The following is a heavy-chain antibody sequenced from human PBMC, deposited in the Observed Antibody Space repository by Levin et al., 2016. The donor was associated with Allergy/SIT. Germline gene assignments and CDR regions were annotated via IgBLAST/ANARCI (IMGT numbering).Heavy chain of an antibody. CDR3: ASHNYYDSSGYSLRDY. CDR2: IYTSGST. V-gene: IGHV4-61*02. Sequence: SETLSLTCTVSGGSISSGSYYWSWIRQPAGKRLEWIGRIYTSGSTNYNPSLKSRVTISVDTSKNQFSLKLSSVTAADTAVYYCASHNYYDSSGYSLRDYWGQGTLVTVSS. J-gene: IGHJ4*02. D-gene: IGHD3-22*01. CDR1: GGSISSGSYY.